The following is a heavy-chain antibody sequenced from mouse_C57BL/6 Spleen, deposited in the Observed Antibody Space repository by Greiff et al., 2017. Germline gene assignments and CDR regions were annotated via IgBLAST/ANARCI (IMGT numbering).Heavy chain of an antibody. D-gene: IGHD3-2*02. CDR1: GFSLTSYA. V-gene: IGHV2-9-1*01. CDR3: ARGTAQAPLYAMDY. CDR2: IWTGGGT. Sequence: VKLEESGPGLVAPSQSLSITCTVSGFSLTSYAISWVRQPPGKGLEWLGVIWTGGGTNYNSALKSRLSISKDNSKSQVFLKMNSLQTDDTARYYCARGTAQAPLYAMDYWGQGTSVTVSS. J-gene: IGHJ4*01.